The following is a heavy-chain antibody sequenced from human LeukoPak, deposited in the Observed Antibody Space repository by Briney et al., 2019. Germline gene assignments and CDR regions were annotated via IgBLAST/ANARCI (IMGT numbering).Heavy chain of an antibody. CDR2: IYYRGNT. J-gene: IGHJ4*02. V-gene: IGHV4-39*07. D-gene: IGHD3-3*01. CDR3: ARIADDLWSGYYRTIDY. Sequence: SETLSLTCTVSGDSISSSSYYWDWIRQPPGKGLEWIGSIYYRGNTYYNPPLKSRVTISVDTSKNHFSLRLSSVTAADTAVYYCARIADDLWSGYYRTIDYWGQGTLVTVSS. CDR1: GDSISSSSYY.